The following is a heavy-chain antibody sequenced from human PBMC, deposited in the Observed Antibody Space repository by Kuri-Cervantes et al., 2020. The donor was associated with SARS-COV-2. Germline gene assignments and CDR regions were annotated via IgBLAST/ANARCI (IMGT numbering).Heavy chain of an antibody. Sequence: SCTVPGGSISSGSYYWSWIRQPAGKGLEWIGRIYNSGSTNYNPSLKSRFTISVDTSKNQFSLKLSSVTAADTAVYYCASGGSSGYFNYWGQGALVTVSS. J-gene: IGHJ4*02. CDR1: GGSISSGSYY. V-gene: IGHV4-61*02. D-gene: IGHD3-22*01. CDR3: ASGGSSGYFNY. CDR2: IYNSGST.